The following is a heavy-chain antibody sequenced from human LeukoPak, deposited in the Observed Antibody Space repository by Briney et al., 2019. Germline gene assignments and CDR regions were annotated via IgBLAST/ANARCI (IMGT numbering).Heavy chain of an antibody. J-gene: IGHJ5*02. Sequence: GESPKISCKGSGYSFTSYWIGWVRQMPGKGLEWMGIIYPGDSDTRYSPSFQGQVTISADKSISTAYLQWTSLKTSDTAMYYCTRLRISMVRGVILPRDNWFDPWGQGTLVTVSS. V-gene: IGHV5-51*01. D-gene: IGHD3-10*01. CDR2: IYPGDSDT. CDR1: GYSFTSYW. CDR3: TRLRISMVRGVILPRDNWFDP.